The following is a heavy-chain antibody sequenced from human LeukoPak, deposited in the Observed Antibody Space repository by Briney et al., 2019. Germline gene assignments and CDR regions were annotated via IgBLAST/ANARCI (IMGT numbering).Heavy chain of an antibody. Sequence: PSETLSLTCTVSGGSISSSSYYWCWIRQPPGKGLEWIGSIYYSGSTYYNPSLKSRVTISVDTSKNQFSLKLSSVTAADTAVYYCARSPTMTTLLLTWGQGTLVTVSS. CDR3: ARSPTMTTLLLT. V-gene: IGHV4-39*01. CDR1: GGSISSSSYY. CDR2: IYYSGST. J-gene: IGHJ5*02. D-gene: IGHD4-17*01.